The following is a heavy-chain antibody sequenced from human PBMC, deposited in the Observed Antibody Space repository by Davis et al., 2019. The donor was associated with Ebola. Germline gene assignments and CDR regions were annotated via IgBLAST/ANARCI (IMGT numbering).Heavy chain of an antibody. CDR1: GGSFSGYY. J-gene: IGHJ6*02. D-gene: IGHD5-18*01. CDR2: INHSGST. CDR3: ARGSAGWAAVSGYSYGRRYYYYGMDV. V-gene: IGHV4-34*01. Sequence: GSLRLSCAVYGGSFSGYYWSWIRQLPGKGLEWIGEINHSGSTNYNPSLKSRVTISVDTSKNQFSLKLSSVTAADTAVYYCARGSAGWAAVSGYSYGRRYYYYGMDVWGQGTTVTVSS.